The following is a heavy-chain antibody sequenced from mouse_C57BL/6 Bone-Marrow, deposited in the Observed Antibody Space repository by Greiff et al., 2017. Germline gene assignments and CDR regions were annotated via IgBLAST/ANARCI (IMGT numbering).Heavy chain of an antibody. D-gene: IGHD1-2*01. V-gene: IGHV1-4*01. CDR1: GYTFTSYT. CDR2: INPSSGYT. J-gene: IGHJ2*01. Sequence: QVHVKQSGAELARPGASVKMSCKASGYTFTSYTMHWVKQRPGQGLEWIGYINPSSGYTKYNQKFKDKATLTADKSSSTAYMQLSSLTSEDSAVYYCAREGALRHFDYWGKGTTLTVAS. CDR3: AREGALRHFDY.